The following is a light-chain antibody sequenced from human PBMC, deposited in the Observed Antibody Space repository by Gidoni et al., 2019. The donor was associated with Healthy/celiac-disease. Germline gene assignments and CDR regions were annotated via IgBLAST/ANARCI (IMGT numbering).Light chain of an antibody. CDR2: DAS. Sequence: DIQMTQSPSSLSASVGDRVTITCQASQDISNYLNWYQQKPGKAPKLLIYDASNLETGVPSRFSGSGSGTDFTCTISGLQPEDSATYYCQQYDNLPLTFGGGTKVEIK. CDR3: QQYDNLPLT. CDR1: QDISNY. V-gene: IGKV1-33*01. J-gene: IGKJ4*01.